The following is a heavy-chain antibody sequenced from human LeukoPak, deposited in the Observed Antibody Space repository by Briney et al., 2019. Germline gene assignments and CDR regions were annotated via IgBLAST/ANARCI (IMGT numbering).Heavy chain of an antibody. CDR1: GYTFTSYY. J-gene: IGHJ4*02. CDR2: INPNSGGT. D-gene: IGHD2-2*02. V-gene: IGHV1-2*02. Sequence: ASVKVSCKASGYTFTSYYMHWVRQAPGQGLEWMGWINPNSGGTNYAQKFQGRVSMTRDTSISTAYMELSRLRSDDAAVYYCATDCCSTSCYSMHYWGQGTLVTVSS. CDR3: ATDCCSTSCYSMHY.